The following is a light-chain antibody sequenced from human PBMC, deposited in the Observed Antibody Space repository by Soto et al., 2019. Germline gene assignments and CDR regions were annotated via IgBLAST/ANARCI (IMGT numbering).Light chain of an antibody. Sequence: QSALTRPASVSVSPVQSITISCTGTSSDGGGYNYVSWDQQHTGKAPKLMIYEVSNRPSGVSNRFSGSKSGKTASLTISGLQAEDEADYYCSSYTSSLYVFGTGTKVTVL. CDR2: EVS. CDR3: SSYTSSLYV. V-gene: IGLV2-14*01. CDR1: SSDGGGYNY. J-gene: IGLJ1*01.